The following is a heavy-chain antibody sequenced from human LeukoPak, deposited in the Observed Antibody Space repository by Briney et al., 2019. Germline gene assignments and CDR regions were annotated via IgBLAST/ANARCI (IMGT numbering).Heavy chain of an antibody. V-gene: IGHV4-34*01. Sequence: SETLSLTCAVYGGSFNDYYWSWIRQPPGKGLEWIGEIHLGGSTNYNPSLKSRVTLSVDTSKSQFSLNLSSVTAADTAVYYCAGRIVPAALGLWGQGTLVTVSS. CDR3: AGRIVPAALGL. D-gene: IGHD2-2*01. CDR1: GGSFNDYY. J-gene: IGHJ4*02. CDR2: IHLGGST.